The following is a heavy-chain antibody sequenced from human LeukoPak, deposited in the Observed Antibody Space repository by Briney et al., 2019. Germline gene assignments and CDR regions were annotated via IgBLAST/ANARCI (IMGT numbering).Heavy chain of an antibody. CDR3: ARDLELYCSSTSCLGYGMDV. V-gene: IGHV3-7*01. CDR2: IKQDGREK. CDR1: GFTFSSYW. Sequence: PGGSLRLSCGASGFTFSSYWMSWVRQAPGKGLEWVANIKQDGREKYYVDSVKGRFTISRDNAKNSLYLQMNSLRAEDTAVYYCARDLELYCSSTSCLGYGMDVWGQGTTVTVSS. J-gene: IGHJ6*02. D-gene: IGHD2-2*01.